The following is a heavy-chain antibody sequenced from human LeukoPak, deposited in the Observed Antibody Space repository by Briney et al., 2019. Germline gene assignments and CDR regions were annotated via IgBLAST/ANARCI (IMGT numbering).Heavy chain of an antibody. J-gene: IGHJ4*02. V-gene: IGHV4-61*01. CDR2: IYYSGST. CDR3: ARVSSYSSGWYDIDY. D-gene: IGHD6-19*01. Sequence: PSETLSLTCTVSGGSVSSGSYYWSWIRQPPGKGLEWIGYIYYSGSTNYNPPLKSRVTISVDTSKNQFSLKLSSVTAADTAVYYCARVSSYSSGWYDIDYWGQGTLVTVSS. CDR1: GGSVSSGSYY.